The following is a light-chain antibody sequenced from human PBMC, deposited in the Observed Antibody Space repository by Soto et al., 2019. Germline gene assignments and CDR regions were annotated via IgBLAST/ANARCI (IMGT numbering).Light chain of an antibody. CDR1: QSVSSY. J-gene: IGKJ4*01. CDR2: DAS. V-gene: IGKV3-11*01. Sequence: EIVLTQSPATLSLSPGERATLSCRASQSVSSYLAWYQQKPGQAPRLLIYDASNRATGIPARFSGSGSGTDFTLTISSLDPEDFAIYYCQQRSNWPPVTFGGGTKVRSN. CDR3: QQRSNWPPVT.